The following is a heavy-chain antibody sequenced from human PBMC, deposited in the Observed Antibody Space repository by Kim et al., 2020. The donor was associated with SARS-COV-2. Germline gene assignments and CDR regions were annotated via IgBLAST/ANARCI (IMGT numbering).Heavy chain of an antibody. CDR1: GFTFSSYS. CDR3: AGSYSSGWYEWDY. J-gene: IGHJ4*02. Sequence: GGSLRLSCAASGFTFSSYSMNWVRQAPGKGLEWVSSISSSSSYIYYADSVKGRFTISRDNAKNSLYLQMNSLRAEDTAVYYCAGSYSSGWYEWDYWGQGTLVTVSS. CDR2: ISSSSSYI. D-gene: IGHD6-19*01. V-gene: IGHV3-21*01.